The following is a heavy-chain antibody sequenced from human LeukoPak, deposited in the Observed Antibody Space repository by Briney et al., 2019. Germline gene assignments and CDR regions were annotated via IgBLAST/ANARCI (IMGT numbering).Heavy chain of an antibody. V-gene: IGHV3-7*03. J-gene: IGHJ4*02. CDR3: AKGSWSFGLIDY. CDR2: IKQDGSEK. Sequence: GGSLRLSCAASGFTFSSYWMSWVRQAPGKGLEWVANIKQDGSEKYYVDSVKGRFTISRDNSKNTLYLQMNSLRAEDTAVYYCAKGSWSFGLIDYWGQGTLVTVSS. D-gene: IGHD3-10*01. CDR1: GFTFSSYW.